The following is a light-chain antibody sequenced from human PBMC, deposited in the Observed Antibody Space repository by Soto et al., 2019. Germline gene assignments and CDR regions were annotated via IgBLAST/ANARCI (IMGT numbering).Light chain of an antibody. Sequence: QSALTQPRSVSGSPGQSVTISCSGTSSDVGGYEYVSWYQQHPGKAPRLLIYHVGQRPSGVPDRFSGSKSGTTASLTISGLQADDEAEYCCSSYTAGRPFVFGGGTKLTVL. V-gene: IGLV2-11*01. CDR2: HVG. J-gene: IGLJ2*01. CDR1: SSDVGGYEY. CDR3: SSYTAGRPFV.